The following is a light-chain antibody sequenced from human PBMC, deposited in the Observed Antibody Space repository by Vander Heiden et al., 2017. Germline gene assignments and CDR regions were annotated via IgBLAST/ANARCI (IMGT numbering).Light chain of an antibody. CDR1: QSVSSY. CDR3: QQRYNWPPLT. Sequence: EIVFTQSPATLSLSPGERATLSCRASQSVSSYLAWYQQKPGQAPRLLIYYASNRAAGVPARFSGSGSGTDFTLTISSLEPEDFAVYYCQQRYNWPPLTFGGGTKVEIK. V-gene: IGKV3-11*01. J-gene: IGKJ4*01. CDR2: YAS.